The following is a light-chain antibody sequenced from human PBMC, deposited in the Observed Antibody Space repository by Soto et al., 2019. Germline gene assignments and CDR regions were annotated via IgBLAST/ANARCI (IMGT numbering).Light chain of an antibody. V-gene: IGLV2-11*01. Sequence: QSALTQPRSVSGSPGQAVTISCTGTSSDVGTYKYVSWYQNQPGTAPKLIIYDVTKRPSGVPDRFSGSKSGDTSSLTISGLQAEDEADYYFCSYAGSYTYVFGTGTKLTV. CDR2: DVT. CDR1: SSDVGTYKY. CDR3: CSYAGSYTYV. J-gene: IGLJ1*01.